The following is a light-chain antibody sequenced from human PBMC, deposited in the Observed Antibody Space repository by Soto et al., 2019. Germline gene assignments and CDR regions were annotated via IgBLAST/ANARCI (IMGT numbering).Light chain of an antibody. CDR3: QQRYSTPQT. J-gene: IGKJ1*01. CDR2: GAS. CDR1: QSINTY. V-gene: IGKV1-39*01. Sequence: DIQMTQSPSSLSASVGDRVTITGQTSQSINTYLNWYQQKPGKAPKLLIYGASSLQSGVPLRFSGSGSGTDFTLTISSLQPEDFATYYCQQRYSTPQTFGQGTKVDIK.